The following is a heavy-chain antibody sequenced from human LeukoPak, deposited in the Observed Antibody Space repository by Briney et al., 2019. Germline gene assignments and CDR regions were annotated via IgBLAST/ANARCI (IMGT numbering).Heavy chain of an antibody. D-gene: IGHD6-19*01. CDR3: ARALSPGWYGA. CDR2: INAGNGNT. Sequence: GTSVKVSCKASGYTFTSYAMHWVRQAPGQRLEWMGWINAGNGNTKYSQKFQGRVTITRDTSASTAYMELSSLRSEDTAVYYCARALSPGWYGAWGQGTLVTVSS. CDR1: GYTFTSYA. V-gene: IGHV1-3*01. J-gene: IGHJ5*02.